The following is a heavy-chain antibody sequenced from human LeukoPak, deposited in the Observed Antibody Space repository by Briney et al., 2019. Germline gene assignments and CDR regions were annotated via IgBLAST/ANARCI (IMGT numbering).Heavy chain of an antibody. CDR2: IYSGGST. Sequence: GGSLRLSCAASGFTVSSNYLSWVCQAPGKGLEWVSVIYSGGSTYYADSVKGRFTISRDNYKNTLYLQMDSLRAEDTAVYYCASGSGSYRTPFYYMDVWGTGTTVTVSS. CDR1: GFTVSSNY. J-gene: IGHJ6*03. D-gene: IGHD3-10*01. V-gene: IGHV3-53*01. CDR3: ASGSGSYRTPFYYMDV.